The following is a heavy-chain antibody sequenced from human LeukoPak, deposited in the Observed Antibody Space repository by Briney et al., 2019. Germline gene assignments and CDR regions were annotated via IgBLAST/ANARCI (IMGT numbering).Heavy chain of an antibody. CDR3: AKYSYYDFWSGYFDY. CDR1: GFTFSSYA. V-gene: IGHV3-23*01. CDR2: ISGSGGST. J-gene: IGHJ4*02. D-gene: IGHD3-3*01. Sequence: GGSLRLSCAASGFTFSSYAMSWVRQAPGKGLEWVSAISGSGGSTYYADSVKGRFTISRDNSKNTLYLKMNSLRAEDTAVYYCAKYSYYDFWSGYFDYWGQGTLVTVSS.